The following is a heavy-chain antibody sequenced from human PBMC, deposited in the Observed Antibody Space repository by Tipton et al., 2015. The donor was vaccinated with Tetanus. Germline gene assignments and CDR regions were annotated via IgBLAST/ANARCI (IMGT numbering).Heavy chain of an antibody. CDR2: ISSSSNYI. Sequence: SLRLSCATSGFTFNTYSLNWVRQAPGRGLEWVSSISSSSNYISYAESVKGRFTVSRDNAKKSMYLQMNNLRAEDTAVYYCATGGTFDYWGQGTLVTVSS. CDR1: GFTFNTYS. D-gene: IGHD1-1*01. V-gene: IGHV3-21*01. CDR3: ATGGTFDY. J-gene: IGHJ4*02.